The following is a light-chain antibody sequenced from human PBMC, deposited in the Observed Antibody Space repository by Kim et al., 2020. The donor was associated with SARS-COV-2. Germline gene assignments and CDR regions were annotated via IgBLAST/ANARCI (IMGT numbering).Light chain of an antibody. Sequence: VSPGETATLSCRTSRSVSSNLAWYQQKPGQAPRLLIYAGSTRATGIPATFSGSGSGADFTLTISSLQSEDFAIYYCQQYNNWPFTFGPGTKVDIK. CDR2: AGS. V-gene: IGKV3-15*01. CDR1: RSVSSN. J-gene: IGKJ3*01. CDR3: QQYNNWPFT.